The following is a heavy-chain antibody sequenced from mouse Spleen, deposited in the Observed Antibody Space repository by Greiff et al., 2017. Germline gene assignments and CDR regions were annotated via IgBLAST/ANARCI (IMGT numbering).Heavy chain of an antibody. J-gene: IGHJ2*01. CDR2: INPGSGGT. CDR1: GYAFTNYL. Sequence: QVQLQQSGAELVRPGTSVKVSCKASGYAFTNYLIDWVKQRPGQGLDWIGVINPGSGGTNYNEKFKGKATLTADKSSTTAFMQLSSLTSEDSAVYFCARSRRYYFDYWGQGTTLTVSS. CDR3: ARSRRYYFDY. V-gene: IGHV1-54*01.